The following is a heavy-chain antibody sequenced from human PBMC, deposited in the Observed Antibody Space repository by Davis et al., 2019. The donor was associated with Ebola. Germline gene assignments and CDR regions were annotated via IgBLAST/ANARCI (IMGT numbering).Heavy chain of an antibody. J-gene: IGHJ6*03. CDR3: AREGRGYYYYYMDV. CDR2: IIPILGRA. D-gene: IGHD3-10*01. Sequence: SVKVSCKASGYTFTAHYLHWVRQAPGQGLEWMGGIIPILGRADYAQRFQGRVTITADKSTSTAYMELSSLRSEGTAVYYCAREGRGYYYYYMDVWGKGTTVTVSS. V-gene: IGHV1-69*10. CDR1: GYTFTAHY.